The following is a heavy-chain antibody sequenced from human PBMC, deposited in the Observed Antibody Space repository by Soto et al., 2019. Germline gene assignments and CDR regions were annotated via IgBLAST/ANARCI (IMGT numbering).Heavy chain of an antibody. CDR1: GFTFSSYA. V-gene: IGHV3-23*01. CDR2: ISGSGGST. Sequence: GGSLRLSCAASGFTFSSYAMSWVRQAPGKGLEWVSAISGSGGSTYYADSVXXXXXXXXXXXXXXXXXXXXXXXXXXXXXXXXXXXXXXYDFWSGYSVGWFDPWGQGTLVTVSS. CDR3: XXXXXXYDFWSGYSVGWFDP. D-gene: IGHD3-3*01. J-gene: IGHJ5*02.